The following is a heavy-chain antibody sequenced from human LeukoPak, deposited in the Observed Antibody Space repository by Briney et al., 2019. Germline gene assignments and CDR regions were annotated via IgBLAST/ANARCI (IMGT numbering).Heavy chain of an antibody. D-gene: IGHD6-13*01. Sequence: SETLSLTCTVSGGSISSGGYYWSWIRQHPGKGLEWIGYIYYSGSTYYNPSLKSRVAISVDTSKNQFSLKLSSVTAADTAVYYCARDRAAGIDYWGQGTLVTVSS. CDR2: IYYSGST. CDR1: GGSISSGGYY. J-gene: IGHJ4*02. V-gene: IGHV4-31*03. CDR3: ARDRAAGIDY.